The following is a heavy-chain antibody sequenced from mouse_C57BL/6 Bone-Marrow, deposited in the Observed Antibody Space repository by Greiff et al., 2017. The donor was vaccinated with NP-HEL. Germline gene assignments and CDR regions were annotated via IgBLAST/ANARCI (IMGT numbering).Heavy chain of an antibody. CDR3: ARWRLYDGY. CDR1: GYTYTSYW. D-gene: IGHD2-3*01. J-gene: IGHJ2*01. V-gene: IGHV1-59*01. Sequence: QVQLQQPGAELVRPGTSVKLSCKASGYTYTSYWMHWVKQRPGQGLEWIGVIDPSDSYTNYNQKFKGKATLTVDTSSSTAYMQLSSLTSEDSAVYYCARWRLYDGYWGQGTTLTVSS. CDR2: IDPSDSYT.